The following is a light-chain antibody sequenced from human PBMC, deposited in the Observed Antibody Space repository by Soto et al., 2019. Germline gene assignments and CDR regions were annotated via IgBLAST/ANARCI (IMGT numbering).Light chain of an antibody. CDR1: SSNIGSNT. CDR2: SNN. V-gene: IGLV1-44*01. J-gene: IGLJ2*01. Sequence: QFVLTQSPSVSGTPGQRVTISCSGSSSNIGSNTVNWYQQLPGTAPKLLIYSNNQRPSGVPDRFSGSKSGTSASLAISGLQSEDEADYYCAAWDDSLNGVVFGGGTKLTVL. CDR3: AAWDDSLNGVV.